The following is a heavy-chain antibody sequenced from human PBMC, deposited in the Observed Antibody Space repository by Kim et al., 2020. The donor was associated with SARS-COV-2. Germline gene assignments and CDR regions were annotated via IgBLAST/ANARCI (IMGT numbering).Heavy chain of an antibody. J-gene: IGHJ4*02. V-gene: IGHV3-23*01. Sequence: DSVNDRFSISRDNSTNTLYLQMTGLRAEDTAVYYCAKGDGSGSYYYYFDYWGQGTLVTVSS. D-gene: IGHD3-10*01. CDR3: AKGDGSGSYYYYFDY.